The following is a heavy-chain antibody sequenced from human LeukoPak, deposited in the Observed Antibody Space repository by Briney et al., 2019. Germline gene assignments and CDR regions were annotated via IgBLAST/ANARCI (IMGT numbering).Heavy chain of an antibody. Sequence: PGGSLRLSCAASGFTFSSYAMSWVRQAPGQGLEWMGGIILIFGTANYAQKFQGRVTITADESTSTAYMELSSLRSEDTAVYYCARAPDIVVVPAAMVWFDPWGQGTLVTVSS. V-gene: IGHV1-69*01. J-gene: IGHJ5*02. CDR2: IILIFGTA. CDR3: ARAPDIVVVPAAMVWFDP. CDR1: GFTFSSYA. D-gene: IGHD2-2*01.